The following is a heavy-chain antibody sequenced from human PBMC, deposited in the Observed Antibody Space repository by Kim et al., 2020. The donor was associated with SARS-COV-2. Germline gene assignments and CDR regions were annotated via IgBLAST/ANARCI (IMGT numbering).Heavy chain of an antibody. V-gene: IGHV4-61*02. Sequence: SETLSLTCTVSGGSISSGSYYWSWIRQPAGKGLEWIGRIYTSGSTNYNPSLKSRVTISVDTSKNQFSLKLSSVTAADTAVYYCARGYYDILTGYAYYYYYGMDVWGQGTTVTVSS. CDR1: GGSISSGSYY. CDR2: IYTSGST. D-gene: IGHD3-9*01. J-gene: IGHJ6*02. CDR3: ARGYYDILTGYAYYYYYGMDV.